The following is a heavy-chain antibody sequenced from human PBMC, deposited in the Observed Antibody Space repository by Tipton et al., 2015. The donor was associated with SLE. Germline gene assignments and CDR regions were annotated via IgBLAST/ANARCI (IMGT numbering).Heavy chain of an antibody. Sequence: TLSLTCTVSGGSISSYYWSWIRQPAGKGLEWIGRIYTSGSTNYNPSLKSRVTMSVDTSKNQFSLKLSSVTAADTAVYYCARESSMGSSGYYDAFDIWGQGTMVTVSS. CDR1: GGSISSYY. CDR2: IYTSGST. V-gene: IGHV4-4*07. CDR3: ARESSMGSSGYYDAFDI. J-gene: IGHJ3*02. D-gene: IGHD3-22*01.